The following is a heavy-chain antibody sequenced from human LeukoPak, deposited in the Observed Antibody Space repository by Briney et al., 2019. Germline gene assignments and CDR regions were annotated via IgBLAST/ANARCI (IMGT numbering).Heavy chain of an antibody. V-gene: IGHV3-64*01. CDR1: GFTFSSYA. Sequence: PGGSLRLSCAASGFTFSSYAMHWVRQAPGKGLEYVSAISSNRGSTYYANSVKGRFTISRDNSKNTLYLQMGSLRAEDTAVYYCARDEFRGAAAPPGWLFSAPWGQGTLVTVSS. CDR2: ISSNRGST. CDR3: ARDEFRGAAAPPGWLFSAP. D-gene: IGHD3-10*01. J-gene: IGHJ5*02.